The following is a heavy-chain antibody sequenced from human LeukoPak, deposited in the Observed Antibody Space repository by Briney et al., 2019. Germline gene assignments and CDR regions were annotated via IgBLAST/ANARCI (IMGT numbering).Heavy chain of an antibody. CDR2: IRSKAYGGPT. CDR1: GFTFGDYA. V-gene: IGHV3-49*04. Sequence: GGSLRLSCTAPGFTFGDYAMSWVRQAPGEGVEWVGFIRSKAYGGPTECAASVKGRFTISRDDSKSIAYLQMNSLTTEDTAVYYCTRDRAVAGIFDYWGQGTLVTVSS. J-gene: IGHJ4*02. D-gene: IGHD6-19*01. CDR3: TRDRAVAGIFDY.